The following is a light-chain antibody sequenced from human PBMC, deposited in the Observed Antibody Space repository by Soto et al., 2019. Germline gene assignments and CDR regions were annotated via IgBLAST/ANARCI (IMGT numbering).Light chain of an antibody. CDR1: SSDVGGYIY. J-gene: IGLJ1*01. V-gene: IGLV2-14*01. Sequence: QSVLTQPASVSGSPGQSITISCTGTSSDVGGYIYVSWYQQHPGKAPKLMIYEVSNRPSGVSNRFSGSKSGNTASLTISGLQAEDEADYYCSSYTSRSTPLVFXTGTKVTVL. CDR3: SSYTSRSTPLV. CDR2: EVS.